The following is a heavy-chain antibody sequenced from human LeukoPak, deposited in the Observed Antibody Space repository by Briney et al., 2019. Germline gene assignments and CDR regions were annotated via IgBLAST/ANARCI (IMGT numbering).Heavy chain of an antibody. CDR2: IYSGGST. CDR1: EFSVGSNY. J-gene: IGHJ4*02. Sequence: GGSLRLSCAASEFSVGSNYMTWVRQAPGKGLEWVSLIYSGGSTYYADSVKGRFTISRDNSKNTLYLQMNSLRAEDTAVYYCAKDVVRYSSGWYHHFDYWGLGTLVTVSS. D-gene: IGHD6-19*01. V-gene: IGHV3-66*01. CDR3: AKDVVRYSSGWYHHFDY.